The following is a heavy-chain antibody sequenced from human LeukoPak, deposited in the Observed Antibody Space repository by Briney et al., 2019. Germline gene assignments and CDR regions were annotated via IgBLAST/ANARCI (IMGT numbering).Heavy chain of an antibody. J-gene: IGHJ4*02. V-gene: IGHV3-48*01. CDR2: ISSSSSTI. CDR1: GFTFSSYS. D-gene: IGHD3-10*01. Sequence: GGSLRLSCAASGFTFSSYSMNWVRQAPGKGLEWVSYISSSSSTIYYADSVKGRFTISRDNAKNSLYLQMNSLRAEDTAVYYCARGSDGWFGEFNSGDDYWGQGTLVTVSS. CDR3: ARGSDGWFGEFNSGDDY.